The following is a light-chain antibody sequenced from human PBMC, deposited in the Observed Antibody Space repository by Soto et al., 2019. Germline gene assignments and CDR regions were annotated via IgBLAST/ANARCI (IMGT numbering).Light chain of an antibody. CDR3: QQTTTFPLT. CDR1: QGITSW. V-gene: IGKV1-12*01. CDR2: RAS. J-gene: IGKJ4*01. Sequence: DIQMTQSPSSVSASVGDRVTITCRASQGITSWLAWYQQKPGKAPKLLIYRASNLQSGVPSRFSGSGSGTDFTLTISGLQPADFATYYCQQTTTFPLTFGGGTTVEIK.